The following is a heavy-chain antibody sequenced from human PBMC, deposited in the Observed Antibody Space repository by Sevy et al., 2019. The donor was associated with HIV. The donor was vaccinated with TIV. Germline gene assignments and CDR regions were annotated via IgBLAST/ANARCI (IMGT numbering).Heavy chain of an antibody. CDR3: ARVRRSYYFDY. J-gene: IGHJ4*02. CDR1: GFTFGSYG. V-gene: IGHV3-33*01. D-gene: IGHD3-10*01. CDR2: ISYDRSEK. Sequence: GGSLRLSCAASGFTFGSYGMHCVRQAPGKGLEWVAFISYDRSEKEYADSVKGRFTISRDKSKNTVDLQMNSLRVEDTALYYCARVRRSYYFDYWGQGTLVTVSS.